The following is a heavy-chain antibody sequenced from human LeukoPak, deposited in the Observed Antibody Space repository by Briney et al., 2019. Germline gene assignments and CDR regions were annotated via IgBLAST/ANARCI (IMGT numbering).Heavy chain of an antibody. V-gene: IGHV4-30-2*01. CDR2: IYHSGST. CDR1: GGSISSGGYY. CDR3: ARGTPYYDFWSAPPGFDP. Sequence: SETLSLTCTVSGGSISSGGYYWSWIRQPPGKGLEWIGYIYHSGSTYYNPSLKSRVTISVDRSKNQFSLKLSSVTAADTAVYYCARGTPYYDFWSAPPGFDPWGQGTLVTVSS. D-gene: IGHD3-3*01. J-gene: IGHJ5*02.